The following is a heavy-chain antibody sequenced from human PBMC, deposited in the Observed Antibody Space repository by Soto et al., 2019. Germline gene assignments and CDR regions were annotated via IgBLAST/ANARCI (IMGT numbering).Heavy chain of an antibody. D-gene: IGHD6-13*01. V-gene: IGHV3-15*07. CDR3: TTASGEIAAAGLWFGMDV. Sequence: EVQLVESGGGLVKPGGSLRLSCAASGFTFSNAWMNWVRQAPGKGLEWVGRIKSKTDGGTTDYAAPVKGRFTISRDDSKNTLYLQMNSLKTEDTAVYYCTTASGEIAAAGLWFGMDVWGQGTTVTVSS. CDR1: GFTFSNAW. CDR2: IKSKTDGGTT. J-gene: IGHJ6*02.